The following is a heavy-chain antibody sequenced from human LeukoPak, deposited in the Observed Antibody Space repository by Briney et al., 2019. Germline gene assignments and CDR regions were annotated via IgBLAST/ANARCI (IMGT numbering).Heavy chain of an antibody. D-gene: IGHD3-16*01. CDR1: GYSISSSNW. CDR3: ARDRRQGGKVSWFDP. V-gene: IGHV4-28*03. CDR2: IYYSGST. Sequence: SETLSLTCAVSGYSISSSNWWGWIRQPPGKGLEWIGYIYYSGSTNYNPSLKSRVTMSVDTSKNQFSLKLNSVTAADTAVYYCARDRRQGGKVSWFDPWGQGTLVTVSS. J-gene: IGHJ5*02.